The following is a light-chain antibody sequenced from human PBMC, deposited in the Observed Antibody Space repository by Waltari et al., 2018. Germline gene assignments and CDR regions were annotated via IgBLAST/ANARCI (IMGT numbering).Light chain of an antibody. CDR2: AAS. CDR1: QGISSY. Sequence: VIWMTQSPSLLSTSTVDRVTISCWMSQGISSYLAWYQQKPGKAPELLIYAASTLQSGVPSRFSGSGSGTDFTLTISCLQSEDFATYYCQQYYSFPPTFGQGTKVEIK. J-gene: IGKJ1*01. V-gene: IGKV1D-8*01. CDR3: QQYYSFPPT.